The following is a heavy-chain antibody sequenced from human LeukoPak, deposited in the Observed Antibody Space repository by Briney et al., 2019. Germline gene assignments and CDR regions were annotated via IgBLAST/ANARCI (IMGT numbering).Heavy chain of an antibody. Sequence: SETLSLTCTVSGGSISSSSYYWGWIRQPPGKGLEWIGSIYYSGSTYYNPSLKSRVTISVDTSKNQFSLKLSSVTAADTAVYYCARGPYYGDYPLRFGIEIWGQGTMVTVSS. D-gene: IGHD4-17*01. CDR1: GGSISSSSYY. CDR2: IYYSGST. V-gene: IGHV4-39*07. J-gene: IGHJ3*02. CDR3: ARGPYYGDYPLRFGIEI.